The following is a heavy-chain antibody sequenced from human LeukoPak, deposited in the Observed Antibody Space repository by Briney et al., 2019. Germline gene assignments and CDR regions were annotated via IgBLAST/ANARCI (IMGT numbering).Heavy chain of an antibody. Sequence: GGSLRLSCAASGFSFNSFGMSWVRQTPGKGLEWVSSIHSGGDNTHYADSLEGRFTISRDTWKNTVYLQMNRLRVEGTATYYCARQILRGSYFYYLDVWGTGTPVTVSS. CDR1: GFSFNSFG. CDR3: ARQILRGSYFYYLDV. J-gene: IGHJ6*03. V-gene: IGHV3-23*01. CDR2: IHSGGDNT. D-gene: IGHD3-10*01.